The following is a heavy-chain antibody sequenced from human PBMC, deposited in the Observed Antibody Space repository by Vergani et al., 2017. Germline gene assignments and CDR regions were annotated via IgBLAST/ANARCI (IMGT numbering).Heavy chain of an antibody. Sequence: EVQLVESGGGLVKPGGSLRLSCVASVFTSGSYSMNWVRQAPGKGLEWVSFISSSSSYRYYADSVKGRFTISRDNGEYSLLLQMNSLRPEDTAVYYCASGVPGYQLATQYFQHWGQGTLVTVSS. J-gene: IGHJ1*01. CDR1: VFTSGSYS. CDR2: ISSSSSYR. D-gene: IGHD2-2*01. V-gene: IGHV3-21*01. CDR3: ASGVPGYQLATQYFQH.